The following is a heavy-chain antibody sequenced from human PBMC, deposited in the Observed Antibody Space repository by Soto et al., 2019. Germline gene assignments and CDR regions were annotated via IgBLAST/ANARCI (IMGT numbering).Heavy chain of an antibody. V-gene: IGHV1-69*13. J-gene: IGHJ4*02. CDR2: IIPIFGTA. D-gene: IGHD3-16*02. Sequence: ASVKVSCKASGGTFSSYAISWVRQAPGQGLEWMGGIIPIFGTANYAQKFQGRVTITADESTSTAYMELSSLRSEDTAVYYCARGWLGGDYVWGSYRYVRSVSYYFDYWGQGTLVTVSS. CDR3: ARGWLGGDYVWGSYRYVRSVSYYFDY. CDR1: GGTFSSYA.